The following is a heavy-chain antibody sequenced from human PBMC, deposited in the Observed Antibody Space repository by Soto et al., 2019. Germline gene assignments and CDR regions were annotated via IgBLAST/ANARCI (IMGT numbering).Heavy chain of an antibody. CDR1: GGSISSYY. Sequence: SETLSLTCTVSGGSISSYYWSWIRQPPGKGLEWIGYIYYSGSTNYNPSLKSRVTISVDTSKNQFSLKLSSVTAADTAVYYCARGLPYGDYLDYWGPRPRVTVSS. J-gene: IGHJ4*02. V-gene: IGHV4-59*08. CDR3: ARGLPYGDYLDY. D-gene: IGHD4-17*01. CDR2: IYYSGST.